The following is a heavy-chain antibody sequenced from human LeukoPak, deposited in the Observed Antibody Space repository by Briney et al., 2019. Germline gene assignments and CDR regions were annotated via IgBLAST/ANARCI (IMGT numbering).Heavy chain of an antibody. V-gene: IGHV3-66*01. CDR1: GFTFSSNY. Sequence: PGGSLRLSCAASGFTFSSNYMSWVRQAPGKGLEWVSVIYSGGSTYYSDSVKGRFTISRDNSKNTLYLQMNSLRAEDTAVYYCARVYTYYYDSSGYFFDYWGQGTLVTVSS. CDR3: ARVYTYYYDSSGYFFDY. J-gene: IGHJ4*02. D-gene: IGHD3-22*01. CDR2: IYSGGST.